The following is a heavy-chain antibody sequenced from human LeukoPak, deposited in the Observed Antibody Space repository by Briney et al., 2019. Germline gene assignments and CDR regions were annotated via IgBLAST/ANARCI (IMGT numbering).Heavy chain of an antibody. CDR2: IYHSGST. D-gene: IGHD3-10*01. J-gene: IGHJ4*02. V-gene: IGHV4-30-4*01. CDR1: GGSISSGDYY. CDR3: ARALYGSGSYFFDY. Sequence: SETLSLTCTVSGGSISSGDYYWGWIRQPPGKGLEWIGYIYHSGSTYYNPSLKSRVTISVDTSKNQFSLKLSSVTAADTAVYYCARALYGSGSYFFDYWGQGTLVTVSS.